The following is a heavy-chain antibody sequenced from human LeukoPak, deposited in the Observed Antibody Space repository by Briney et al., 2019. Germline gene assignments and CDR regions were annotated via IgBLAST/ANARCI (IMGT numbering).Heavy chain of an antibody. D-gene: IGHD2-15*01. CDR2: IKLDGSTK. Sequence: GGSLRLSCAASGLIFSNYWMSWARQAPGKGLEWVANIKLDGSTKDYVDSVKGRFTISRDNAKNVLYLQMNSLRGDDTAVYYCATVAGDCSGGRCYLLRFDYWGQGTLVTVSS. V-gene: IGHV3-7*01. CDR1: GLIFSNYW. J-gene: IGHJ4*02. CDR3: ATVAGDCSGGRCYLLRFDY.